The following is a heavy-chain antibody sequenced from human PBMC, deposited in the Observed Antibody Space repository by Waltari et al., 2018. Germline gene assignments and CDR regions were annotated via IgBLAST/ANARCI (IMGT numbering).Heavy chain of an antibody. J-gene: IGHJ4*01. D-gene: IGHD1-7*01. CDR1: GFSFSNAG. CDR2: IKPDGIEK. CDR3: ARHINYARDY. Sequence: GLVQPGGSLRLSCAASGFSFSNAGMCWVRQAPGKGLEWVASIKPDGIEKTYVDSVKGRFTISRDNDENSLYLQMNSLRAEDTGVYYCARHINYARDYWGHGTLVTVSS. V-gene: IGHV3-7*01.